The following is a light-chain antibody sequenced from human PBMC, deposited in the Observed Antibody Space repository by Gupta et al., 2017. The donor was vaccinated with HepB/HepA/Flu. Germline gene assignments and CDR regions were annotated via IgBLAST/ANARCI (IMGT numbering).Light chain of an antibody. V-gene: IGKV1-39*01. CDR1: QSISTY. Sequence: DIQMTQSPSSLSASVGDRVTITCRASQSISTYLNWYQQKPGKVPKLLIYAASNLQSGVPSRFSGSGSGTDFTLTISRLQPEDFGTYYCQQSVITLWTFGQGTKVEIK. J-gene: IGKJ1*01. CDR2: AAS. CDR3: QQSVITLWT.